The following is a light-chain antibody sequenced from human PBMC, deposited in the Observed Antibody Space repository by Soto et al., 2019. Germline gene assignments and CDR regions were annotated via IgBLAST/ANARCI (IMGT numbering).Light chain of an antibody. Sequence: QSALTQPRSGSGSPGQSVTISCTGTSSDVGGYNYVSWYQQHPGKAPKLMIYDVSKRPSGVPDRFSGFKSGNTASLIISGLQAEDEADYSCCSHAGTYIYVFGTGSKLTVL. CDR2: DVS. V-gene: IGLV2-11*01. CDR3: CSHAGTYIYV. J-gene: IGLJ1*01. CDR1: SSDVGGYNY.